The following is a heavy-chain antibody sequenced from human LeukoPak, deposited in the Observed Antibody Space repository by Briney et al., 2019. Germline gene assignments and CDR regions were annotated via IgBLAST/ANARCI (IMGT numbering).Heavy chain of an antibody. Sequence: PGGSLRLSCAASGFTFSSYGMHWVRQAPGKGLEWVAFIRYDGSNKYYADSVKGRFTISRDNSKNTLYLQMNSLRAEDTAVYYCAKDQSIAVARPIDYWGQGTLVTVSS. CDR2: IRYDGSNK. V-gene: IGHV3-30*02. CDR3: AKDQSIAVARPIDY. J-gene: IGHJ4*02. CDR1: GFTFSSYG. D-gene: IGHD6-19*01.